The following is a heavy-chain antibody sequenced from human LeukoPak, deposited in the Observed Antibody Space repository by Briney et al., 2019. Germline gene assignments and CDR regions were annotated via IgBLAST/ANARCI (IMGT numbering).Heavy chain of an antibody. Sequence: ASVKVSCKASGYTFTGYYMHWVRQAPGQGLEWMGWINPNSSGTNYAQKFQGRVTVTRDTSISTAYLELSRLRSDDTAVYYCARDGYCSGGSCYSGGEWDYWGQGTLVTVSS. CDR3: ARDGYCSGGSCYSGGEWDY. CDR1: GYTFTGYY. J-gene: IGHJ4*02. V-gene: IGHV1-2*02. D-gene: IGHD2-15*01. CDR2: INPNSSGT.